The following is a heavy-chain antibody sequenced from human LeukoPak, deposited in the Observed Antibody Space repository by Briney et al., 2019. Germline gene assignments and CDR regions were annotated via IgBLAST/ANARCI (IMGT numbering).Heavy chain of an antibody. J-gene: IGHJ4*02. CDR2: ISAYNGNT. D-gene: IGHD4-17*01. V-gene: IGHV1-18*01. Sequence: ASVKVSCKASGGTFSSYGISWVRQAPGQGLEWMGWISAYNGNTNYAQKLQGRVTMTTDTSTSTAYMELRSLRSDDTAVYYCAREGHLYGDPGDWGQGTLVTVSS. CDR3: AREGHLYGDPGD. CDR1: GGTFSSYG.